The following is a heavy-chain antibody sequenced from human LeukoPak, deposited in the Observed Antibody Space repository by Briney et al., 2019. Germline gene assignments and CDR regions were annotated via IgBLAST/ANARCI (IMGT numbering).Heavy chain of an antibody. D-gene: IGHD2-2*01. V-gene: IGHV1-24*01. CDR2: FDPEDGET. CDR3: ASEGVEGIVVVPALGY. J-gene: IGHJ4*02. CDR1: GYTLTELS. Sequence: ASVKVSCKVSGYTLTELSMHWVRQAPGKELESMGGFDPEDGETIYAQKFQGRVTMTEDTSTDTAYMELSSLRSEDTAVYYCASEGVEGIVVVPALGYWGQGTLVTVSS.